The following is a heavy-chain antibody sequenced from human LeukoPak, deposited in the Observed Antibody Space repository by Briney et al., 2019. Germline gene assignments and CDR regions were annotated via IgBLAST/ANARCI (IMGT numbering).Heavy chain of an antibody. CDR2: ISGSGGST. CDR1: GFTFSSYA. D-gene: IGHD3-16*01. J-gene: IGHJ4*02. V-gene: IGHV3-23*01. Sequence: GGSLRLSCAASGFTFSSYAMSWVRQAPGKGLEWVSAISGSGGSTYYADSVEGRFTISRDNAKNTLYLQMNSLRAEDTAVYYCASSMGPLTEYWGQGTLVTVSS. CDR3: ASSMGPLTEY.